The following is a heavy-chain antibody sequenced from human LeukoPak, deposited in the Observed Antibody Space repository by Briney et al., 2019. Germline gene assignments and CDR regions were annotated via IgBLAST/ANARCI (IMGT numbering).Heavy chain of an antibody. CDR3: VKDQTVVVTALLSY. CDR2: ISGNGGST. CDR1: GFTFSSYA. D-gene: IGHD2-21*02. V-gene: IGHV3-64D*09. Sequence: PGGSLRLSCSASGFTFSSYAMHWVRQAPGKGLEYVSAISGNGGSTYYVDSVKGRFTISRDNSKNTLYLQMSSLRAEDTAVYYCVKDQTVVVTALLSYWGQGTLVAVSS. J-gene: IGHJ4*02.